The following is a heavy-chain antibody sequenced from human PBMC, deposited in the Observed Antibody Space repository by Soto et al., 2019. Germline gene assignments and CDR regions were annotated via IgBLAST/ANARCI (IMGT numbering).Heavy chain of an antibody. D-gene: IGHD6-19*01. Sequence: SETLSLTCTVSGGSISSGGYYWSWIRQHPGKGLEWIGYIYYSGSTYYNPSLKSRVTISVDTSKNQFSLKLSSVTAADTAVYYCARDVGSSGWYVYGGFDYWGQGTLVTVSS. CDR2: IYYSGST. CDR3: ARDVGSSGWYVYGGFDY. J-gene: IGHJ4*02. CDR1: GGSISSGGYY. V-gene: IGHV4-31*03.